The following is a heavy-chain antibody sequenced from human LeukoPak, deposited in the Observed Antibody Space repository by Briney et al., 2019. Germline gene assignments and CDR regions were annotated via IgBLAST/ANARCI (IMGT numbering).Heavy chain of an antibody. D-gene: IGHD5-24*01. Sequence: ASVKVSCKASGYTFTGYYMHWVRQAPGQGLEWMGWINPNSGGTNYAQKFQGWVTMTRDTSISTAYMELSRLRSDDTAVYYCARDEGRRDGYPPYFDYWGQGTLVTVSS. CDR1: GYTFTGYY. CDR2: INPNSGGT. V-gene: IGHV1-2*04. CDR3: ARDEGRRDGYPPYFDY. J-gene: IGHJ4*02.